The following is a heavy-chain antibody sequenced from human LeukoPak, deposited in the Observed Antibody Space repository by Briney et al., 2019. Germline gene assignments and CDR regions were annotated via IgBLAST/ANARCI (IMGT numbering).Heavy chain of an antibody. CDR3: AKDRRITMIVVVIHLFDY. V-gene: IGHV3-30*02. J-gene: IGHJ4*02. CDR1: GFTFSSYG. CDR2: IRYDGSNK. D-gene: IGHD3-22*01. Sequence: GGSLRLSCAASGFTFSSYGMHWVRQAPGKGLEWVAFIRYDGSNKYYADSVKGRFTISRDNSKNTLYLQMNSLRAEDTAVYYCAKDRRITMIVVVIHLFDYWGQGTLVTVSS.